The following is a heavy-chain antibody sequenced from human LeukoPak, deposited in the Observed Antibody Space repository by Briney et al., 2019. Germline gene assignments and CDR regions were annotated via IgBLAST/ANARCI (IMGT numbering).Heavy chain of an antibody. J-gene: IGHJ4*02. V-gene: IGHV4-38-2*02. CDR2: IYHSGST. CDR1: GYSISSGYY. D-gene: IGHD3-22*01. CDR3: ARDSRYYDSSGYYYWTG. Sequence: PAETLSLACAVSGYSISSGYYWGWIRQPPGKGLEWIGSIYHSGSTYYNPSLKSRVTISVDTSKNQFSLKLSSVTAADTAVYYCARDSRYYDSSGYYYWTGWGQGTLLTVSS.